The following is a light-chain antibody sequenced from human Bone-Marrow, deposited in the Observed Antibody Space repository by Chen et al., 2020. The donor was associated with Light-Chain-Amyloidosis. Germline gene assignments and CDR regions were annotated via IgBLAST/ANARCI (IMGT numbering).Light chain of an antibody. V-gene: IGKV2-30*01. CDR3: MQGTHWPPVT. CDR2: KVS. CDR1: QSLVDSDGNTY. J-gene: IGKJ1*01. Sequence: DVVMTQSPLSLPVTPGQPASISCRSSQSLVDSDGNTYLSWFQQRPGQSPRRLIYKVSNRDSGVPDRFSGSGSATDFTLKIGRVEAEDVGVYYCMQGTHWPPVTFGQGTKVEIK.